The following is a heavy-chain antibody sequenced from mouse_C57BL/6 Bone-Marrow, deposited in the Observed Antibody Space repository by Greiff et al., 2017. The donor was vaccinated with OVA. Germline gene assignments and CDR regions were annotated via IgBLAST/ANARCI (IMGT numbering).Heavy chain of an antibody. D-gene: IGHD2-2*01. CDR1: GYTFTSYG. CDR3: ARHEERALYYGYPLYAMDY. Sequence: QVQLQQSGAELARPGASVKLSCKASGYTFTSYGISWVKQRTGQGLEWIGEIYPRSGNTYYNEKFKGKATLTADKSSSTAYMELRSLTSEDSAVYFCARHEERALYYGYPLYAMDYWGQGTSVTVSS. V-gene: IGHV1-81*01. CDR2: IYPRSGNT. J-gene: IGHJ4*01.